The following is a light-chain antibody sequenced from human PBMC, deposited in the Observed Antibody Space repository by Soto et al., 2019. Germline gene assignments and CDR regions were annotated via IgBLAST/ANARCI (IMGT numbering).Light chain of an antibody. CDR2: DAS. Sequence: DIQMTQSPSTLSASVGDRVALTCRASQSISSWLAWYQQQPGKAPKLXXYDASSLESGVPSRFSGSGSGTEFTLTISSLQPDDFATYYCQQYNSYSPWTFGQGTKVDI. V-gene: IGKV1-5*01. J-gene: IGKJ1*01. CDR1: QSISSW. CDR3: QQYNSYSPWT.